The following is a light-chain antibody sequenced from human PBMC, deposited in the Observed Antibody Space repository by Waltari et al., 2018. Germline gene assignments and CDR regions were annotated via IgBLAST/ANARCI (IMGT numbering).Light chain of an antibody. V-gene: IGLV2-23*02. Sequence: QSALTQPASVSGSPGQSITISCSGVSSATGSDNLLSWYQQHPDRAPKLIVYETTKRPSGVSHRFSGSKSANTASLTISGLQAEDEAEYYCCSYGDTGTVIFGGGTKLTVL. J-gene: IGLJ2*01. CDR1: SSATGSDNL. CDR3: CSYGDTGTVI. CDR2: ETT.